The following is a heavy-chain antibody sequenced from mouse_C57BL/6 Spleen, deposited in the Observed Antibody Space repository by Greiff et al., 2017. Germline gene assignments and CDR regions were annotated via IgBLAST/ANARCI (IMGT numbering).Heavy chain of an antibody. Sequence: VQLQQSGPELVKPGASVKISCKASGYAFSSSWMNWVKQRPGKGLEWIGRIYPGDGDTNYKEKFKGKATLSADKSSSTAYMQLSSLTSEDSAVYFCARAIYCVSSYAMDYWGQGTSVTVSS. CDR2: IYPGDGDT. CDR1: GYAFSSSW. J-gene: IGHJ4*01. CDR3: ARAIYCVSSYAMDY. V-gene: IGHV1-82*01. D-gene: IGHD1-1*01.